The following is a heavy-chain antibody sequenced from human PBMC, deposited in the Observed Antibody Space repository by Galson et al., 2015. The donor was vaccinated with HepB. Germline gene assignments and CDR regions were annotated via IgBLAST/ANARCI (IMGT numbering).Heavy chain of an antibody. CDR3: ARDLGYYETLTGYYMDAFDI. D-gene: IGHD3-9*01. V-gene: IGHV4-61*01. CDR2: ISFSGTT. Sequence: SETLSLTCSVSGGSVSSGSHYWSWLRQPPGKGLEWIGYISFSGTTNYNPSLKSRAVLSIDMSKNQFSLNMSSVTASDTALYYCARDLGYYETLTGYYMDAFDIWGQGTLVTVSS. J-gene: IGHJ3*02. CDR1: GGSVSSGSHY.